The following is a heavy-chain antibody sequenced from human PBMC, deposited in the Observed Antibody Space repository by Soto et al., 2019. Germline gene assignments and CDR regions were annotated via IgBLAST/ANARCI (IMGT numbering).Heavy chain of an antibody. CDR3: ARGDDAFFYYGLDV. Sequence: SETLSLTCTVSGGSITSSDWSWIRRPPGKGLEWIAYIYDTGISGYTPSTSYNPSLKSRVTMSVDTSKSQFSLKLTSVTAADTAVYYCARGDDAFFYYGLDVWGQGITVTVSS. D-gene: IGHD1-1*01. V-gene: IGHV4-59*01. CDR2: IYDTGISGYTPST. CDR1: GGSITSSD. J-gene: IGHJ6*02.